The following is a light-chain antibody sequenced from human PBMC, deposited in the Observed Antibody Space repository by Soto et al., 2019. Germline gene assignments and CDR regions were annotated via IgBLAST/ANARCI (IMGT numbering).Light chain of an antibody. CDR1: QSILYSPNNKNY. V-gene: IGKV4-1*01. CDR2: DAS. Sequence: IMVTQSPHSMAVSLGETATINCKSSQSILYSPNNKNYVAWYQKKPGKAPKLLIYDASSLESGVPSRFSGSGSGKEFTLTISILQPEDFATYYRQQLNRYQFTFGQGTRVEIK. J-gene: IGKJ5*01. CDR3: QQLNRYQFT.